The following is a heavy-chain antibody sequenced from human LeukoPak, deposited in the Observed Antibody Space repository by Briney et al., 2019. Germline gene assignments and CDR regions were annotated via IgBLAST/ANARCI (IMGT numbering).Heavy chain of an antibody. V-gene: IGHV3-23*01. CDR3: AKDYGDFGSSYFCAFDV. D-gene: IGHD3-3*01. CDR2: LSGSGGAT. Sequence: ETLSLTCTVSGGSISSYYWSWVRQAPGKGLEWVSGLSGSGGATYYIDPAKGRFSISRDNSKNTMYLQMTNLRAEDTAVYYCAKDYGDFGSSYFCAFDVWGPGTMVTVSS. CDR1: GGSISSYY. J-gene: IGHJ3*01.